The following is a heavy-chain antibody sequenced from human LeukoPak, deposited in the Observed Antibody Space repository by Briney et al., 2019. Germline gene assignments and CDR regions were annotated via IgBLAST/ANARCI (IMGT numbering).Heavy chain of an antibody. Sequence: PSETLSLTCTVSGYSISSGYYWGWIRQPPGKGLEWIGSIYHSGSTYYNPSLKSRVTISVDTSKNQFSLKLSSVTAADTAVYYCAGDSGYDLRASRGAFDIWGQGTMVTVSS. J-gene: IGHJ3*02. CDR3: AGDSGYDLRASRGAFDI. CDR1: GYSISSGYY. V-gene: IGHV4-38-2*02. D-gene: IGHD5-12*01. CDR2: IYHSGST.